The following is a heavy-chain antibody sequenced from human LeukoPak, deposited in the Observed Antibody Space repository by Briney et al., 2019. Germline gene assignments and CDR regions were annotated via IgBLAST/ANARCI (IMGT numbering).Heavy chain of an antibody. D-gene: IGHD3-22*01. CDR1: GGSISSYY. CDR3: ARDYYARTTSWFDP. V-gene: IGHV4-4*07. CDR2: IYTSGST. J-gene: IGHJ5*02. Sequence: ASETLSLTCTVSGGSISSYYWSWIRQPAGKGLEWIGRIYTSGSTNYSPSLKSRVTMSVDTSKNQFSLKLSSVTAADTAVYYCARDYYARTTSWFDPWGQGTLVTVSS.